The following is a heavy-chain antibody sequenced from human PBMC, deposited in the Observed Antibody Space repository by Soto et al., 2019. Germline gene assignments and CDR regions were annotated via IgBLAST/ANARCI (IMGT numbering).Heavy chain of an antibody. CDR2: IYYSGST. CDR1: GGSISSYY. D-gene: IGHD2-21*01. V-gene: IGHV4-59*08. Sequence: PSETLSLTCTVSGGSISSYYWSWIRQPPGKGLEWIGYIYYSGSTNYNPSLKSRVTISVDTSKNQFSLKLSSVTAADTAVYYCARHVYCGGDCYRAYWYFDLWGRGTLVTVSS. J-gene: IGHJ2*01. CDR3: ARHVYCGGDCYRAYWYFDL.